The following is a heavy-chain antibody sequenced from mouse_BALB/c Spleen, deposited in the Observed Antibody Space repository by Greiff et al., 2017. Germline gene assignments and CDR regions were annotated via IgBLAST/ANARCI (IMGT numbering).Heavy chain of an antibody. CDR2: IHYSGST. CDR1: GYSITSGYS. D-gene: IGHD1-1*01. V-gene: IGHV3-1*02. CDR3: ARNYYYGSSGSDFDY. Sequence: EVQLQESGPDLVKPSQSLSLTCTVTGYSITSGYSWHWIRQFPGNKLEWMGYIHYSGSTNYNPSLKSRISITRDTSKNQFFLQLNSVTTEDTATYYCARNYYYGSSGSDFDYWGQGTTLTVSS. J-gene: IGHJ2*01.